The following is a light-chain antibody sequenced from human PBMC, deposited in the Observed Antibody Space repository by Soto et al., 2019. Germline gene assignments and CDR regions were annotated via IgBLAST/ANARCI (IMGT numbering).Light chain of an antibody. CDR1: QSVSSN. CDR3: QQYNNWPLT. Sequence: EIVMTQSPATLSVSPGERATLSCRASQSVSSNLAWYQQKPGQAPRLLIYGASTRATGIPARFSGSGSGTEFTLTICSLQSEDFAVYYCQQYNNWPLTFGGGTKV. CDR2: GAS. J-gene: IGKJ4*01. V-gene: IGKV3-15*01.